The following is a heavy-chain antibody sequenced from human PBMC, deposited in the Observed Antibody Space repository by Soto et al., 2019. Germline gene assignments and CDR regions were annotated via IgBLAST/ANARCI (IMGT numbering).Heavy chain of an antibody. CDR3: ARVSGGVVVPDASNWFYP. J-gene: IGHJ5*02. CDR2: IIPILVIA. Sequence: GASVEVSCKSSGGTFCIYAVGWLRQAPGQGLEWMGRIIPILVIANYAQKFQGRVTITADKSTSTAYMELSSLRSEDTAVYYFARVSGGVVVPDASNWFYPWGQGTLVTVSS. D-gene: IGHD2-2*01. V-gene: IGHV1-69*04. CDR1: GGTFCIYA.